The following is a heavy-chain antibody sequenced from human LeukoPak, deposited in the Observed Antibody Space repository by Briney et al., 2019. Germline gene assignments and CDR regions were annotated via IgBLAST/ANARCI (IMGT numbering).Heavy chain of an antibody. CDR2: INPSGHIT. CDR3: ARVGYSYGLGATDYYFDY. V-gene: IGHV1-46*01. CDR1: GFTFTGYY. D-gene: IGHD5-18*01. J-gene: IGHJ4*02. Sequence: ASVKVSCKASGFTFTGYYMHWVRQAPGQGLEWMGIINPSGHITNYAQKFQGRLTVTRDTPTSTVYMELSSLRSDDTAVYYCARVGYSYGLGATDYYFDYWGQGTLVTVSS.